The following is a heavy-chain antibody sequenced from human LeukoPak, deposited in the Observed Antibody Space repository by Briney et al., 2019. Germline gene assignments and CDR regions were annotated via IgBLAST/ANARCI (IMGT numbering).Heavy chain of an antibody. CDR2: ISAYNGNT. V-gene: IGHV1-18*01. Sequence: GASVKVSCKASGYTFTSYGISWVRQAPGQGLERMGWISAYNGNTNYAQKLQGRVTMTTDTSTSTAYMELRSLRSDDTAVYYCARDCRITMIVVVPEIDYWGQGTLVTVSS. CDR1: GYTFTSYG. CDR3: ARDCRITMIVVVPEIDY. J-gene: IGHJ4*02. D-gene: IGHD3-22*01.